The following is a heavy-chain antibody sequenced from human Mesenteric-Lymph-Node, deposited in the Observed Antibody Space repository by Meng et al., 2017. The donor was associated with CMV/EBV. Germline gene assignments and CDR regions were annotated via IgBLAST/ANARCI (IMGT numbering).Heavy chain of an antibody. J-gene: IGHJ4*02. V-gene: IGHV3-7*01. Sequence: GESLKISCATSGFTFSSYAMHWVRQAPGKGLEWVANIKQDGSEKYYVDSVKGRFTISRDNAKNSLFLQMNSLRAEDTAVYYCARGDLYSSSWYRYFDYWGQGTLVTVSS. D-gene: IGHD6-13*01. CDR1: GFTFSSYA. CDR3: ARGDLYSSSWYRYFDY. CDR2: IKQDGSEK.